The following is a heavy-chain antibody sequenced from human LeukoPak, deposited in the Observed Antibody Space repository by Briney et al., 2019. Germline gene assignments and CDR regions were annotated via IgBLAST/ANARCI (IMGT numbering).Heavy chain of an antibody. CDR3: AREGMVRGEAYYYGMDV. Sequence: ASVKVSCKASGYTFTGYYMHWVRQAPGQGLEWMGWINPNSGGTNYARKLQGRVTMTTDTSTSTAYMELRSLRSDDTAVYYCAREGMVRGEAYYYGMDVWGQGTTVTVSS. J-gene: IGHJ6*02. V-gene: IGHV1-2*02. CDR2: INPNSGGT. CDR1: GYTFTGYY. D-gene: IGHD3-10*01.